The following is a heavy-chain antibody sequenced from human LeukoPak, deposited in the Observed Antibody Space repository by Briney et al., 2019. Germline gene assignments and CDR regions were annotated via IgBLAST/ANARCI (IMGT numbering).Heavy chain of an antibody. CDR1: GGFTSSYY. V-gene: IGHV4-4*07. CDR2: IYTSGSA. CDR3: ARAYYYDSSGYYFFDY. D-gene: IGHD3-22*01. J-gene: IGHJ4*02. Sequence: PSETLSLTCTVSGGFTSSYYWSWIRQPAGKGLEWIGRIYTSGSANYYPSLKSRVTISVDKSKNQFSLKLSSVTAADTAVYYCARAYYYDSSGYYFFDYWGQGTLVTVSS.